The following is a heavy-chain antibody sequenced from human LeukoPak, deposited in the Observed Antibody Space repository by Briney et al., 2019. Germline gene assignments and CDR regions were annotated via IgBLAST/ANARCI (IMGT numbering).Heavy chain of an antibody. CDR3: ATGNYYDSRGYYTFGH. CDR1: GFTFSRYW. Sequence: PGGSLSLSCAACGFTFSRYWMHWVRQAPGKGLVWVSRINGDGSTTSYADFVKGGFTISGDNAKNTLYLQMNSLRAEDTAVYYCATGNYYDSRGYYTFGHWGQGTLVTVSS. J-gene: IGHJ1*01. D-gene: IGHD3-22*01. V-gene: IGHV3-74*01. CDR2: INGDGSTT.